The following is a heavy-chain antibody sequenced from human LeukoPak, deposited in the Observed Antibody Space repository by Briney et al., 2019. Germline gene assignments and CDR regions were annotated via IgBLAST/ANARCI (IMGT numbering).Heavy chain of an antibody. V-gene: IGHV3-23*01. CDR2: ISGSGGST. J-gene: IGHJ4*02. Sequence: GGSLRLSCAASGFTFSSYAMSWVRQAPGKGLEWVSAISGSGGSTYYADSVKGRFTISRDNSKKRVYLQMNSLRAEDTAVYYCAKVYYDSFDWGQGTLVTVSS. D-gene: IGHD3-22*01. CDR1: GFTFSSYA. CDR3: AKVYYDSFD.